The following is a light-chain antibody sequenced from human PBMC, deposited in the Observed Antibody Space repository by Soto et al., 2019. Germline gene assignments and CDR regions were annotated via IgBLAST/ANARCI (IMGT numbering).Light chain of an antibody. CDR3: QQYYSTPLT. CDR2: WAS. CDR1: QRVLYSSNNKNY. Sequence: DIVMTQSPDSLAVSLGERATINCRXXQRVLYSSNNKNYVAWYQQKPGQPPQXXSDWASTRESGGPDRFSGSGSGTDFTLTSSSLQAEDVAVYSCQQYYSTPLTFGGGTKVEIK. J-gene: IGKJ4*01. V-gene: IGKV4-1*01.